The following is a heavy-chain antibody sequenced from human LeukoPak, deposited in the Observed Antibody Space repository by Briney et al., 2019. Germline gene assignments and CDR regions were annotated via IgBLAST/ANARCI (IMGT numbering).Heavy chain of an antibody. CDR3: AKGSLRLGELSFDP. D-gene: IGHD3-16*02. CDR1: GFTFSSYG. V-gene: IGHV3-30*18. J-gene: IGHJ5*02. Sequence: PGGSLRLSCAAAGFTFSSYGMHWVRQAPGKGLEWVAVMSYDGSNKYYADSVKGRFTISRDNSKNTLYLQMNSLRAEDTAVYYCAKGSLRLGELSFDPWGQGTLVTVSS. CDR2: MSYDGSNK.